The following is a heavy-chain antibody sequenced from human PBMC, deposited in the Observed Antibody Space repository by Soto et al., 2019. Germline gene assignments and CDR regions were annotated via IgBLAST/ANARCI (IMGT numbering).Heavy chain of an antibody. J-gene: IGHJ4*02. Sequence: QVQLVESGGGVVQRGRSLRLSFAVSGFTVGTYGMHWVRQAPGKGLEWVAVISRDGGTKYYADSVKRRFTISRDNSSNTLFLEMNSLRGDDMAVYYCTGEVASGYWGQGTQVTVSS. CDR2: ISRDGGTK. CDR3: TGEVASGY. CDR1: GFTVGTYG. D-gene: IGHD2-8*02. V-gene: IGHV3-30*03.